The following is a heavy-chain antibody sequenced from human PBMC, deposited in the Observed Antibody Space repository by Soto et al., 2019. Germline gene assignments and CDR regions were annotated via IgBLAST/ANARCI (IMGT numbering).Heavy chain of an antibody. CDR1: GFTFGDYA. CDR2: VNWNSASL. J-gene: IGHJ4*02. CDR3: AKDKDSGRYLMAYLAN. V-gene: IGHV3-9*01. Sequence: EVQLVESGGGLVQPGRSLTLSCAASGFTFGDYAMHWLRQVPGKGLEWVSGVNWNSASLAYADSVKGRFTITRDNAKNSLHLHMSSLGPEDTALYYCAKDKDSGRYLMAYLANWGQGTLVVVSS. D-gene: IGHD1-26*01.